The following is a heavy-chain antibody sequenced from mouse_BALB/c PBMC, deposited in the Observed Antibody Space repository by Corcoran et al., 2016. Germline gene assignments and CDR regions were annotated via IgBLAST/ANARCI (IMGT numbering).Heavy chain of an antibody. D-gene: IGHD1-1*01. CDR2: INTHSGVP. J-gene: IGHJ4*01. CDR1: GYTFTTAG. V-gene: IGHV9-4*02. Sequence: QIQLVQSGPELKKPGETVRISCKASGYTFTTAGMQWVQKMPGKGLKWIGWINTHSGVPKYAEDFKGRFAFSFETSASTAYLQISNLKNEDTATYFCGRYTVVANDAMDYWGQGTSVTVSS. CDR3: GRYTVVANDAMDY.